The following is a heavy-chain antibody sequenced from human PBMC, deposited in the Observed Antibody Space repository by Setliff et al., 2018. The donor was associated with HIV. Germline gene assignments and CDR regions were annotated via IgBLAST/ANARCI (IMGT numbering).Heavy chain of an antibody. V-gene: IGHV4-38-2*02. CDR2: IYHTGST. J-gene: IGHJ4*02. CDR3: ARDRGGGYNNLDY. Sequence: PSETLSLTCDVSGYSISSGYYWGWIQQSPGKGLEWIATIYHTGSTYYNPSLKSRVTISVDTSKNQFSLKVSSVTAADTAVYYCARDRGGGYNNLDYWGQGTLVTVSS. CDR1: GYSISSGYY. D-gene: IGHD5-12*01.